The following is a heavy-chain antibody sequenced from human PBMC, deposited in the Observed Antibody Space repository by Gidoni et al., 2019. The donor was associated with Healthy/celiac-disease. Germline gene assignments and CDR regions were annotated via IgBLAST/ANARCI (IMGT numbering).Heavy chain of an antibody. Sequence: EVQLLVPGGGLVQPGGSRMLSCEAFRFSLSPYAMSWFRQDPGKGLEWVSAIRGSGGSTYYADSVKGRFTISRDNSNNTLYLQMNSLRAEDTAVYYCAKLGDPEYSSVWEGRYYWGQGTLVTVSS. CDR1: RFSLSPYA. D-gene: IGHD6-19*01. J-gene: IGHJ4*02. V-gene: IGHV3-23*01. CDR3: AKLGDPEYSSVWEGRYY. CDR2: IRGSGGST.